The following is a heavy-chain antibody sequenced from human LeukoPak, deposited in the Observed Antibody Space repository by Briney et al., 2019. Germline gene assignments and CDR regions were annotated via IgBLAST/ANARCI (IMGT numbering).Heavy chain of an antibody. CDR2: SNTNPGNP. V-gene: IGHV7-4-1*02. D-gene: IGHD6-19*01. Sequence: ASVKGSCKASGYTFTSYAMNWLRQAPAQRLEWMGWSNTNPGNPTYAQGFTGRFVFSLDTSVSTAHLQISSLKAEDTAVYYCAREIALAGTEYYFDYWGQGTLVTVSS. J-gene: IGHJ4*02. CDR3: AREIALAGTEYYFDY. CDR1: GYTFTSYA.